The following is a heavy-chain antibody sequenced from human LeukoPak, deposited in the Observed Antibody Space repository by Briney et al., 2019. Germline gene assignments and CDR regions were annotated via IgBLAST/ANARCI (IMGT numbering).Heavy chain of an antibody. J-gene: IGHJ4*02. CDR2: IYHSGSI. V-gene: IGHV4-4*02. CDR3: WHSGYESGLDY. Sequence: PSETLSLTCGVSGVSITSGNWWSWVRQPPGKGLEWSGEIYHSGSINYNPSLKSRVTISVDKSKNQFSLKLNSVTAADTAVYYCWHSGYESGLDYWGQGTLVTVSS. D-gene: IGHD5-12*01. CDR1: GVSITSGNW.